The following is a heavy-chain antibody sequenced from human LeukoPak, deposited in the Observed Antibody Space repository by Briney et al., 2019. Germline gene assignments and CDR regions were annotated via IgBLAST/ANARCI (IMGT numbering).Heavy chain of an antibody. CDR2: IKQDGSQR. V-gene: IGHV3-7*01. D-gene: IGHD4-23*01. CDR3: ARRTYGGLDY. J-gene: IGHJ4*02. CDR1: GFSFSNFW. Sequence: SGGSLRLSCVASGFSFSNFWMSWVRQAPGERPEWLTNIKQDGSQRYYVDSVRGRFTISRDNAKNSLYLQMNSLRDEDTAVYYCARRTYGGLDYWGQGTLVTVSS.